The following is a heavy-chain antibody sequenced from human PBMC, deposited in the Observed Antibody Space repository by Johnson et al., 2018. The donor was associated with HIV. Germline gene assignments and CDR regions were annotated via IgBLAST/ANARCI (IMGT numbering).Heavy chain of an antibody. Sequence: QVLLVESGGGLVQPGRSLKLSCAASGFTFSSYAMSWVRQAPGKGLEWVAVISYDGSNKYYADSVKGRFTISRDNSKNTLYLQMNSLRAEDTAVYYCARDRLWFGESDAFDIWGQGTMVTVSS. J-gene: IGHJ3*02. V-gene: IGHV3-30*03. D-gene: IGHD3-10*01. CDR1: GFTFSSYA. CDR2: ISYDGSNK. CDR3: ARDRLWFGESDAFDI.